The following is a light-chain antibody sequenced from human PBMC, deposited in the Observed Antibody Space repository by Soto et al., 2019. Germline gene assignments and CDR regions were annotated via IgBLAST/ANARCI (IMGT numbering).Light chain of an antibody. CDR3: QQYNSYLYT. CDR2: DGS. Sequence: DIQMTQSPSTLSASVGDRVTITCRASQSISSWLAWYQQKPGKAPKLLIYDGSSLESGVPSRFSGSGSGTEFTLTISSLQPDYFATYYCQQYNSYLYTFGQGTKLEIK. CDR1: QSISSW. J-gene: IGKJ2*01. V-gene: IGKV1-5*01.